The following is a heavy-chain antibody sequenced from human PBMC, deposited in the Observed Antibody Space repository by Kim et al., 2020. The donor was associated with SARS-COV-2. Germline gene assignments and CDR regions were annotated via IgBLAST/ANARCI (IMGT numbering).Heavy chain of an antibody. D-gene: IGHD6-19*01. J-gene: IGHJ4*02. CDR1: GFTFSSYG. V-gene: IGHV3-30*18. Sequence: GGSLRLSCAASGFTFSSYGMHWVRQAPGKGLEWVAVISYDGSNKYYADSVKGRFTISRDNSKNTLYLQMNSLRAEDTAVYYCAKSSPTYSSGLDYWGQGTLVTVSS. CDR2: ISYDGSNK. CDR3: AKSSPTYSSGLDY.